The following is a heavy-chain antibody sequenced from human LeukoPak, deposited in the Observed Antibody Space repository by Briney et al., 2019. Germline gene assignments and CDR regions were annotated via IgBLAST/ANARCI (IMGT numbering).Heavy chain of an antibody. V-gene: IGHV3-7*01. J-gene: IGHJ4*02. Sequence: GGSLRLSCAASGFTFSNYWISWVRQAPEKGLEWVANIKADGSEKQYVDSVKGRFTISRDNAKNSLYLQMNSLRAEDTAVFYCARDPCCYSSSWGPYFDYWGQGTLVTVSS. CDR1: GFTFSNYW. CDR2: IKADGSEK. CDR3: ARDPCCYSSSWGPYFDY. D-gene: IGHD2-2*01.